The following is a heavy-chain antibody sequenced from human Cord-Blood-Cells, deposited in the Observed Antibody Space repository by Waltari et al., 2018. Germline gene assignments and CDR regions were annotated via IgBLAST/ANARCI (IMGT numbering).Heavy chain of an antibody. CDR1: GGSVSGYY. CDR3: ARGGGNFDY. J-gene: IGHJ4*02. CDR2: INHSGST. V-gene: IGHV4-34*01. D-gene: IGHD2-15*01. Sequence: QVQLQQWGAGRLKPPATLSLPCAGYGGSVSGYYWSWIRQPPGKGLEWIGEINHSGSTNYNPSLKSRVTISVDTSKNQFSLKLSSVTAADTAVYYCARGGGNFDYWGQGTLVTVSS.